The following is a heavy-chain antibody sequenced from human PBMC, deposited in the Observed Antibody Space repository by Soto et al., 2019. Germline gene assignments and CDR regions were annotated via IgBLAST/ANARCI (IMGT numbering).Heavy chain of an antibody. D-gene: IGHD2-2*01. CDR2: ISSSGYTV. CDR3: VRYCSTTLCNGVATRTFDY. V-gene: IGHV3-48*03. Sequence: GGSLRLSCAASRFTFSTYEMNWVRQAPGKGLEWVSYISSSGYTVYYADSVKGRFTISRDNTRNSLYLQMNSLRDEDTALYYCVRYCSTTLCNGVATRTFDYWGQGTLVTGSS. CDR1: RFTFSTYE. J-gene: IGHJ4*02.